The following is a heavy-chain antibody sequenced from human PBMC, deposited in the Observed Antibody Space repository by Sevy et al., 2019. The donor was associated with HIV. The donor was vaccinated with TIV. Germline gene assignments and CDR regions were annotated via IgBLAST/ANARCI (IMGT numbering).Heavy chain of an antibody. V-gene: IGHV3-7*01. CDR1: GFTFSTYW. D-gene: IGHD4-17*01. CDR2: IKQDGTEQ. CDR3: VRGLSDYGGLFFDS. J-gene: IGHJ4*02. Sequence: GGSLRLSCAASGFTFSTYWMNWVRQAPGKGLEWVANIKQDGTEQNYVDSVKGRFTFSRDNAKNSLYLQMDNLRVDDTAIYYCVRGLSDYGGLFFDSWGQGTLVTVSS.